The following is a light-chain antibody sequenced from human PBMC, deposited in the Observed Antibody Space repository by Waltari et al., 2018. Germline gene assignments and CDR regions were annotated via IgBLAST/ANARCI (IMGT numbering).Light chain of an antibody. V-gene: IGLV1-47*01. CDR2: RNN. J-gene: IGLJ1*01. CDR1: NSNLGMNY. Sequence: QSVLTQPPSASETPGQRVTIASSGSNSNLGMNYLYWYQQLPGTAPKLLIYRNNQRPSGVPDRFSASKSGTSASLAIDGLRSEDEAVYYCASWDDSHYVFGPGTQVTVL. CDR3: ASWDDSHYV.